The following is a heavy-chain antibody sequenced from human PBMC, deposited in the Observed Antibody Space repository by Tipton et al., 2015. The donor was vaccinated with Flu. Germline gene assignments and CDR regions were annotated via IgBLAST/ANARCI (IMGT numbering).Heavy chain of an antibody. V-gene: IGHV4-38-2*02. CDR2: IYHSGST. CDR1: GYSISSGYY. Sequence: LRLSCTVSGYSISSGYYWGWIRQPPGKGLEWIGSIYHSGSTYYNPSLKSRVTISVDTSKNQFSLQLSSVTAADTAVYYCARALSGYYFYAFDIWGQGTMATVSS. CDR3: ARALSGYYFYAFDI. J-gene: IGHJ3*02. D-gene: IGHD3-22*01.